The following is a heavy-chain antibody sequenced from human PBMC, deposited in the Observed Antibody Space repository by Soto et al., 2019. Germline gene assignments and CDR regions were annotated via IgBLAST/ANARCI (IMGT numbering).Heavy chain of an antibody. V-gene: IGHV4-30-4*01. CDR2: ISYSWNT. Sequence: QVQLQESGPGLVKPSQTLSLTCTVSGGSISSAGYYWSWFRQPPGKGLEWIAYISYSWNTYYNPSLKSRISISADTCKNQFSLELKSVTVADTAVYYCGTVRASWYVDYWGQGTLVTVSS. CDR1: GGSISSAGYY. J-gene: IGHJ4*02. CDR3: GTVRASWYVDY. D-gene: IGHD2-2*01.